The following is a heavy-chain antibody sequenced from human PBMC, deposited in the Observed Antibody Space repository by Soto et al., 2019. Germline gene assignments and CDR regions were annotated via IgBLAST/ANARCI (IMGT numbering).Heavy chain of an antibody. CDR1: GFTLSSYD. CDR3: TRNTPPTGMGV. V-gene: IGHV3-13*01. CDR2: IGSGGDT. Sequence: EVQLVESGGGLVQPGGSLRLSCAASGFTLSSYDIHWVRQATGEGLAWVSGIGSGGDTHYADSVKGRFSISREDGKNSLYLQMTDLRVGDTAVYYCTRNTPPTGMGVWGQGATVTVSS. D-gene: IGHD2-15*01. J-gene: IGHJ6*01.